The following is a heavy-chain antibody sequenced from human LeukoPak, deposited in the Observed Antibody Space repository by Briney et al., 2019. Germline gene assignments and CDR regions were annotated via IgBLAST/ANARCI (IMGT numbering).Heavy chain of an antibody. V-gene: IGHV1-2*02. CDR3: ARGYYDILTGYYNPFDY. J-gene: IGHJ4*02. CDR2: INPNSGGI. CDR1: GYTFTGYY. D-gene: IGHD3-9*01. Sequence: GASVKVSCKASGYTFTGYYMHWVRQAPGQGLEWMGWINPNSGGINYAQKFQGRVTMTRDTSISTAYMELSRLRSDDTAVYYCARGYYDILTGYYNPFDYWGQGTLVTVSS.